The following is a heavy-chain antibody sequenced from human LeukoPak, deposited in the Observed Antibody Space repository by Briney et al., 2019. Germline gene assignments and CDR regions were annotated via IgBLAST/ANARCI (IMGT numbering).Heavy chain of an antibody. CDR1: GFTFSSYW. J-gene: IGHJ6*03. CDR2: ISYDGSNK. D-gene: IGHD6-13*01. Sequence: GGSLRLSCAASGFTFSSYWMSWVRQAPGKGLEWVAVISYDGSNKYYADSVKGRFTISRDNSKNTLYLQMNSLRAEDTAVYYCARDPRTLAAAGQYYYYYYYMDVWGKGTTVTVSS. V-gene: IGHV3-30*03. CDR3: ARDPRTLAAAGQYYYYYYYMDV.